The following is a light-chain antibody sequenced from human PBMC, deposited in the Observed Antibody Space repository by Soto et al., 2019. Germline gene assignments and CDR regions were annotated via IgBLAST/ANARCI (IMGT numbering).Light chain of an antibody. V-gene: IGLV2-14*01. Sequence: QPVLTQPASVSGSPGQSITISCTGTSSDVGGYNYVSWYQQHPGKAPKLMIYEVTNRPSGVSDRFSSSKSGNTASLTISGLQAEDEADYYCSSYTISSTLVLFGGGTKLTVL. J-gene: IGLJ3*02. CDR3: SSYTISSTLVL. CDR2: EVT. CDR1: SSDVGGYNY.